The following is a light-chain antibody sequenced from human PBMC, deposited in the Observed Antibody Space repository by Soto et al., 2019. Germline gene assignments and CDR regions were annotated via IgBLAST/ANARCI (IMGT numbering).Light chain of an antibody. CDR2: GAS. CDR1: QSFTSTY. CDR3: QQYAGSPT. V-gene: IGKV3-20*01. Sequence: DIVLTQSPGTLSLSPGETATLSCRASQSFTSTYLAWYQQRPGQSPRLLIYGASGRATGIPDRFSGSGSGTDFTLTISGLEPEDSAVYYCQQYAGSPTFGPGTKVHMK. J-gene: IGKJ3*01.